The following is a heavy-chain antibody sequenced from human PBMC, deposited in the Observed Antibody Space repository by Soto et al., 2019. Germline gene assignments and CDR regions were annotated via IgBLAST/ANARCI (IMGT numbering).Heavy chain of an antibody. J-gene: IGHJ4*02. CDR1: GGSLSSGDYY. V-gene: IGHV4-31*03. CDR2: IYYSGST. CDR3: ARALSGLTDY. D-gene: IGHD2-15*01. Sequence: SVTRSLTCIVSGGSLSSGDYYWSWIRQHPGKGLEWIGYIYYSGSTYYNPSLKSRVTISVDTSKNQFSLKLSSVTAADTAVYYCARALSGLTDYWGQGTLVTVSS.